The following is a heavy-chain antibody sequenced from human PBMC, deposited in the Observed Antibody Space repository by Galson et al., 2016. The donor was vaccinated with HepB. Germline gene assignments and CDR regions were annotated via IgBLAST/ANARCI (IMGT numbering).Heavy chain of an antibody. V-gene: IGHV3-7*03. CDR1: GFTFRRFW. CDR2: IKEDGREQ. Sequence: SLRLSCAASGFTFRRFWMTWVRLAPGKGLEWVANIKEDGREQQYADSVRGRFTISRDNARNSLFLQMNSLRVEDTAVYYWARDPGGAGLRAWGGFDIGGQGTKVTVSS. CDR3: ARDPGGAGLRAWGGFDI. J-gene: IGHJ3*02. D-gene: IGHD3-16*01.